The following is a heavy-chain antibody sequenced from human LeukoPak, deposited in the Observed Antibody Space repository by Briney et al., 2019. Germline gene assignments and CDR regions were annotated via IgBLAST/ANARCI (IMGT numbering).Heavy chain of an antibody. Sequence: ASVKVSCKASGYTFTSYYMHWVRQAPGQGLEWMGIINPSGGSTSYAQKFQGRVTMTRDMSTSTVYMELSSLRSEDAAVYHCARDPTRNIAAAGTLDYWGQGTLDTVSS. CDR1: GYTFTSYY. CDR3: ARDPTRNIAAAGTLDY. J-gene: IGHJ4*02. CDR2: INPSGGST. D-gene: IGHD6-13*01. V-gene: IGHV1-46*01.